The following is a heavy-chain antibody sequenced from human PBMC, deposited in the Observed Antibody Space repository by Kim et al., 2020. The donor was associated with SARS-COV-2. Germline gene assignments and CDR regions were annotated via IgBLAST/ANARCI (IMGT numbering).Heavy chain of an antibody. D-gene: IGHD3-3*01. CDR3: ARGDTIFGVVINAFDI. J-gene: IGHJ3*02. V-gene: IGHV4-31*02. Sequence: SLKCRVTITVDTSKNQFYLKLSSVTAADTAVYYCARGDTIFGVVINAFDIWGQGTMVTVSS.